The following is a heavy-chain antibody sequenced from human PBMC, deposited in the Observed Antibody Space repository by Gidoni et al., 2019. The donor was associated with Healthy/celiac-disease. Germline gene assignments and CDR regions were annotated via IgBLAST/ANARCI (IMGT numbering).Heavy chain of an antibody. CDR1: GFTFDAYA. V-gene: IGHV3-9*01. Sequence: EVQLVVSVGGLVQPGRSLRLACAGVGFTFDAYAMHWVRQGPGKGLGWVSGIGGNSGSIGYADSVKGRFTISRDNAKNSLYLQMNSLRAEDTALYYCAKDRLGSNNYGDAFDIWGQGTMVTVSS. CDR3: AKDRLGSNNYGDAFDI. CDR2: IGGNSGSI. J-gene: IGHJ3*02. D-gene: IGHD4-17*01.